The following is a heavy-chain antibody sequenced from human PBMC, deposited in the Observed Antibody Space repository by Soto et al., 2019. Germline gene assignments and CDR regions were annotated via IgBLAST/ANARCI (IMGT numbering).Heavy chain of an antibody. CDR2: IYYSGST. D-gene: IGHD5-18*01. Sequence: LSLTCTVSGGSISSSSYYWGWIRQPPGKGLEWIGSIYYSGSTYYNPSLKSRVTISVDTSKNQFSLKLSSVTAADTAVYYCARDDLRGYSYDIDGMDGWGQGTTVTVSS. V-gene: IGHV4-39*02. CDR3: ARDDLRGYSYDIDGMDG. J-gene: IGHJ6*02. CDR1: GGSISSSSYY.